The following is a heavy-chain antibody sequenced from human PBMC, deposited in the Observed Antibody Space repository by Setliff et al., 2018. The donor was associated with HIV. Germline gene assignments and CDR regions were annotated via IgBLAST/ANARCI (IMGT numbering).Heavy chain of an antibody. J-gene: IGHJ1*01. CDR3: ARHYGAVKSVVTVVAKYFPH. CDR2: IYYSGST. D-gene: IGHD2-21*02. V-gene: IGHV4-39*01. CDR1: GGSISSSVYY. Sequence: SETLSLTCTVSGGSISSSVYYWGWIRQPPGKGLEWIGNIYYSGSTYYNPSRKSRVIISVDTSKNQFSLKLTSVTVADTDVYYCARHYGAVKSVVTVVAKYFPHWGQGTLVTVSS.